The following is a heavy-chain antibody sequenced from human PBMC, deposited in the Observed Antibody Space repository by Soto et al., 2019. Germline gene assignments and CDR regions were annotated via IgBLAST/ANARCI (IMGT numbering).Heavy chain of an antibody. J-gene: IGHJ5*02. CDR3: AXDGAVRFLEWRYNWFDP. Sequence: GGSLRLSCAASGFTFSSYAMHWVRQAPGKGLEWVAVISYDGSNKYYADSVKGRFTISRDNSKNTLYLQMNSLRAEDTAVYYCAXDGAVRFLEWRYNWFDPWGQGTLVTVSS. D-gene: IGHD3-3*01. V-gene: IGHV3-30-3*01. CDR2: ISYDGSNK. CDR1: GFTFSSYA.